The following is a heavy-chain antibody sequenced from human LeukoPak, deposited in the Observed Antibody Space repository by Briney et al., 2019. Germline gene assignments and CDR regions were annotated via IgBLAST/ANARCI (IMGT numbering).Heavy chain of an antibody. D-gene: IGHD3-10*02. CDR2: ISDNGRST. V-gene: IGHV3-23*01. CDR1: GFTFRSLA. CDR3: AKDVRPGGGGMDV. J-gene: IGHJ6*02. Sequence: GGSLRLSCAASGFTFRSLAMNWVRKAPGKGLEWVSTISDNGRSTHYADSVKGRFTISRDNSKNTLDLQMSSLKAEDTATYYCAKDVRPGGGGMDVWGQGTTVTVSS.